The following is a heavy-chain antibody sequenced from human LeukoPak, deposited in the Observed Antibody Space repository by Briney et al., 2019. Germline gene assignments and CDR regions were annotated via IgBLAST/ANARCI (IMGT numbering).Heavy chain of an antibody. J-gene: IGHJ4*02. D-gene: IGHD3-22*01. CDR3: AKDNYYDSSGYIDY. V-gene: IGHV3-9*03. CDR1: GFTLDDYA. CDR2: ISWNSGSI. Sequence: PGGSLRLSCAASGFTLDDYAMHWVRQAPGKGLEWVSGISWNSGSIVYADSVKGRFTISRDNAKNSLYLQMNSLRAEDMALYYCAKDNYYDSSGYIDYWGQGTLVTVPS.